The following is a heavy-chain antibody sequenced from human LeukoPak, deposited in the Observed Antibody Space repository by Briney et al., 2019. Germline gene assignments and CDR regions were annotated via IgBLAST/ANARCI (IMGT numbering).Heavy chain of an antibody. J-gene: IGHJ4*02. CDR1: GGSISSGDYY. CDR3: ARFIAMGYYFDY. Sequence: SQTLSLTCSVSGGSISSGDYYWSWIRQPPGKGLEWIGYIYYSGSTYYNPSLKSRVTISEDTSKNQFSLKLSSVTAADTAVFYCARFIAMGYYFDYWGQGTLVTVSS. D-gene: IGHD5-18*01. V-gene: IGHV4-30-4*01. CDR2: IYYSGST.